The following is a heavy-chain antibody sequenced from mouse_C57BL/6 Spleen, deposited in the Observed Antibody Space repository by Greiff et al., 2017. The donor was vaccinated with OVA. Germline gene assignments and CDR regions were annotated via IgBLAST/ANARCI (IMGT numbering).Heavy chain of an antibody. CDR1: GFTFSDYG. CDR3: ARKDYGSSSYYAMDY. D-gene: IGHD1-1*01. J-gene: IGHJ4*01. Sequence: EVKLQESGGGLVKPGGSLKLSCAASGFTFSDYGMHWVRQAPEKGLEWVAYISSGSSTIYYADTVKGRFTISRDNAKNTLFLQMTSLRSEDTAMYYCARKDYGSSSYYAMDYWGQGTSVTVSS. CDR2: ISSGSSTI. V-gene: IGHV5-17*01.